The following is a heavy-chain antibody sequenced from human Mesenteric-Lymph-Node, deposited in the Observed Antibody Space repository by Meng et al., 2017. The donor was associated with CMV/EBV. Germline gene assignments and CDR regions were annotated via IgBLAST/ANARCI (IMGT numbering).Heavy chain of an antibody. CDR1: GYTFTGYY. Sequence: ASVKVSCKASGYTFTGYYMHWVRQAPGQGLEWMGWINPNSGGTNYAQKFQGRVTMTTDTSIKTAYVELSRIRSDDTAVYYCAKDLSQRGYHYSYALDVWGQGTAVTVSS. J-gene: IGHJ6*02. CDR3: AKDLSQRGYHYSYALDV. V-gene: IGHV1-2*02. D-gene: IGHD1-1*01. CDR2: INPNSGGT.